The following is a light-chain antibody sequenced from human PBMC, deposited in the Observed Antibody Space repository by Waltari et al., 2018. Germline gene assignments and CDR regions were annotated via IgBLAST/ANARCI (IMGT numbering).Light chain of an antibody. J-gene: IGKJ1*01. V-gene: IGKV3-15*01. Sequence: EIVMTQSPATLSVSPGERATLSCRASQSISSNLAWYQQKPGQAPRLLLYVASTRATGIPARFSGSGSGTEFTLTVTNLQPDDFAIYFCQQSFSSPWTFGQGTRV. CDR1: QSISSN. CDR3: QQSFSSPWT. CDR2: VAS.